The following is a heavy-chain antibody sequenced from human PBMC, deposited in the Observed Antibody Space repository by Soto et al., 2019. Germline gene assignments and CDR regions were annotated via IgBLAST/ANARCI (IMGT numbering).Heavy chain of an antibody. CDR3: ARDHPHSYGVYYFDY. Sequence: PSETLSLTCAVYGGSFSGYYWSWIRQPPGKGLEWIGEINHSGSTNYNPSLKSRVTISVDTPKNQFSLKLSSVTAADTAVYYCARDHPHSYGVYYFDYWGQGTPVTVSS. D-gene: IGHD5-18*01. J-gene: IGHJ4*02. V-gene: IGHV4-34*01. CDR1: GGSFSGYY. CDR2: INHSGST.